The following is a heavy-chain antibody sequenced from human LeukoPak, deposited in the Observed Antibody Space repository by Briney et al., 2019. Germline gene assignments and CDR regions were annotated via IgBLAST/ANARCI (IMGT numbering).Heavy chain of an antibody. V-gene: IGHV3-23*01. CDR3: AARPGVVAVPYVY. D-gene: IGHD2-15*01. J-gene: IGHJ4*02. CDR1: GFTFSTYA. CDR2: ISRGGDVT. Sequence: GGSLRLSCAASGFTFSTYAMTWVRQAPGKGLEWVSLISRGGDVTYYADSVKGRFTISRDSYKNTLYLQMHSLGAEDTAVYYCAARPGVVAVPYVYWGQGTLVTVSS.